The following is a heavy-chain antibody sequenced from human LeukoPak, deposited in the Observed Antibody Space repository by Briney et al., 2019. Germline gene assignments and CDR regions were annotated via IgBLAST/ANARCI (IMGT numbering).Heavy chain of an antibody. CDR2: IYYSGST. CDR1: GGSISSGDYY. Sequence: SETLSLTCTVSGGSISSGDYYWSWIRQPPGKGLEWIGYIYYSGSTYYNPSLKSRVTISVDTSKNQFSLKLSSVTAADTAVYYWAREALTGTEDYWGKGTLVTASS. J-gene: IGHJ4*02. CDR3: AREALTGTEDY. D-gene: IGHD1-20*01. V-gene: IGHV4-30-4*01.